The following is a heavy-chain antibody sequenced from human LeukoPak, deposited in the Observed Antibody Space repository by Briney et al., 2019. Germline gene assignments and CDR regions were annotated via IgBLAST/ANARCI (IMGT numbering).Heavy chain of an antibody. V-gene: IGHV3-30*04. CDR1: GFTFSSYA. D-gene: IGHD2-15*01. CDR3: ARDAVVGAATPDYYYYGMDV. CDR2: IYYDGSKK. Sequence: GGSLRLSCAASGFTFSSYAMHWVRQAPGKGLAWVAVIYYDGSKKYNAHSVKGRPITPTDNSHNTLYLHMNSRRPEDTAVYYCARDAVVGAATPDYYYYGMDVWGKGTTVTVSS. J-gene: IGHJ6*04.